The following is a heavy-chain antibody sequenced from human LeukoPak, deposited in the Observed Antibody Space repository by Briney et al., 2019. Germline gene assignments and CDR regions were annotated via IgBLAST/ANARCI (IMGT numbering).Heavy chain of an antibody. Sequence: GGSLRLSCAASGFTFSSYAMSWVHQAPGKGLEWVSAISGSGGSTYYADSVKGRFTISRDNSKNTLYLQMNSLRAEDTAVYYCAKHGFGVFEGYWGQGTLVTVSS. J-gene: IGHJ4*02. V-gene: IGHV3-23*01. CDR2: ISGSGGST. CDR1: GFTFSSYA. D-gene: IGHD3-10*01. CDR3: AKHGFGVFEGY.